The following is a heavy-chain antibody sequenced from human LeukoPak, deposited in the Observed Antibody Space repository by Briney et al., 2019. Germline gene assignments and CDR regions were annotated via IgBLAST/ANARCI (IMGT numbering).Heavy chain of an antibody. D-gene: IGHD2-15*01. CDR2: IYPRGST. CDR3: ARGRYCSADICSGGDAFDI. CDR1: GGSISGYY. J-gene: IGHJ3*02. Sequence: NPSETLSLTCTVSGGSISGYYWSWIRQPAGKGLEWIGRIYPRGSTNDNPSLKTRVTMSVDTSKNQFSLKLTSVTAADTAVYYCARGRYCSADICSGGDAFDIWGQGTMVSVSS. V-gene: IGHV4-4*07.